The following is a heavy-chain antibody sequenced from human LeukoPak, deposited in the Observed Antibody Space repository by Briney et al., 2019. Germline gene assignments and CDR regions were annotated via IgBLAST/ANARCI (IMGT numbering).Heavy chain of an antibody. CDR1: RFTFSTYA. V-gene: IGHV3-23*01. J-gene: IGHJ4*02. Sequence: GGSLRLSCTVSRFTFSTYAMSWVRHAPGKGLEWVSSISGSGDTTYYTGSVKGRFTISRDNSKNALYLQMSSLRAEDTAVYYCAKSQRNDQQVVQRIDYWGQGTLVTVSS. CDR2: ISGSGDTT. D-gene: IGHD2-2*01. CDR3: AKSQRNDQQVVQRIDY.